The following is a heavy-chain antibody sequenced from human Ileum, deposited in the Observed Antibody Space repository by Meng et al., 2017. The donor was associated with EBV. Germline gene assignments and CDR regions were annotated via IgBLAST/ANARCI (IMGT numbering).Heavy chain of an antibody. CDR3: ARGYGSGRDYFDY. Sequence: QGQLQESGPGLVKPVGTLSPTCAVPGGSIRSSNWWNLVRPPPGKGLEWIGEIYYSGSTIYNPSLKSRVTISVDKSKNLFSLKLSSVTAADTAVYYCARGYGSGRDYFDYWGQGTLVTVSS. V-gene: IGHV4-4*02. D-gene: IGHD3-10*01. CDR1: GGSIRSSNW. J-gene: IGHJ4*02. CDR2: IYYSGST.